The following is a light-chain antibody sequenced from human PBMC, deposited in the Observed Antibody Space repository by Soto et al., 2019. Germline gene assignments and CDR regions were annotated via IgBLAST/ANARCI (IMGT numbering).Light chain of an antibody. CDR1: QSVSTN. CDR3: QQYNEWPLT. J-gene: IGKJ4*01. CDR2: GAS. Sequence: ETAMTQSPATLSVSPGERATLSCGASQSVSTNLAWYQQKPGQVPRLLIYGASTRASDIPARFSGSGSGTEFTLTISSLQSEDFAVYYCQQYNEWPLTFGGGTKVEIE. V-gene: IGKV3-15*01.